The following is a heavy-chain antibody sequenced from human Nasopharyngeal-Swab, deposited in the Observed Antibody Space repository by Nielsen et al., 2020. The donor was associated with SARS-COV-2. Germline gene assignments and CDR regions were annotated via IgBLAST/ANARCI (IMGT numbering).Heavy chain of an antibody. D-gene: IGHD6-13*01. CDR3: ASLSSSSWFFDY. V-gene: IGHV3-7*01. CDR1: GFTFSSYW. CDR2: IKQGGSEK. J-gene: IGHJ4*02. Sequence: GGSLRLSCAASGFTFSSYWMSWVRQAPGKGLEWVANIKQGGSEKYYVDSVKGRFTISRDNAKNSLYLQMNSLRAEDTAVYYCASLSSSSWFFDYWGQGTLVTVSS.